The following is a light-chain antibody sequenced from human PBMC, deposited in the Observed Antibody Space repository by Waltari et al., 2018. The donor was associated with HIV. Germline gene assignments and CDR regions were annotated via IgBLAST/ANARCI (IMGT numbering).Light chain of an antibody. CDR2: GVN. CDR1: HTDIGLYNL. V-gene: IGLV2-14*01. J-gene: IGLJ2*01. CDR3: SSYTNSDILL. Sequence: QSALTQPASVSGSPGQSITISCTGAHTDIGLYNLVSWYRHHPDKAPQLVIYGVNTRPSGVSDRFSGSKSGNTASLTISSLQAEDEADYYCSSYTNSDILLFGGGTKLTVL.